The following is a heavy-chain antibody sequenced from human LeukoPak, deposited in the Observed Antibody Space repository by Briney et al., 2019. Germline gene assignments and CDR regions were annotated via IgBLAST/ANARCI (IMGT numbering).Heavy chain of an antibody. D-gene: IGHD2-2*01. CDR2: MNPNSGNT. CDR3: ARGGPAAMRGWFDP. J-gene: IGHJ5*02. V-gene: IGHV1-8*02. Sequence: GSSVKVSCKASGGTFSRYAISWVRQAPGQGLEWMGWMNPNSGNTGYAQKFQGRVTMTRNTSISTAYMELSSLRSEDTAVYYCARGGPAAMRGWFDPWGQGTLVTVSS. CDR1: GGTFSRYA.